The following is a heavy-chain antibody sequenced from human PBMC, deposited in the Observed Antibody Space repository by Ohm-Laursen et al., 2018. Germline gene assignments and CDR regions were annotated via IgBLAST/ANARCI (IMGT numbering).Heavy chain of an antibody. CDR1: GFTFSSYA. J-gene: IGHJ4*02. CDR2: VSGSGDRT. D-gene: IGHD6-19*01. Sequence: SLRLSCAASGFTFSSYAMSWVRQAPGKGLEWVAAVSGSGDRTYYADSVKGRFTISRDNSKNTLFLHMNSLRAEDTAVYYCGKHRITVGGLVDYWGQGTLVTVSS. CDR3: GKHRITVGGLVDY. V-gene: IGHV3-23*01.